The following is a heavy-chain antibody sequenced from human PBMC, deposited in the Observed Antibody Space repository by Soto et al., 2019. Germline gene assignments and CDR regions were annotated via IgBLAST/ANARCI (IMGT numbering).Heavy chain of an antibody. J-gene: IGHJ6*02. Sequence: SGPTLVNPPQPLTLTCTFSGFSLSTSGMCVSWIRQPPAKALEGLALIDRDEDKYYSTSLKTRITISKDTCKNQVVLIMTAVDPVDTATYFCARIPSAPAGQYYYYYGMDIWGRGTTVTVSS. CDR2: IDRDEDK. D-gene: IGHD6-13*01. CDR1: GFSLSTSGMC. CDR3: ARIPSAPAGQYYYYYGMDI. V-gene: IGHV2-70*01.